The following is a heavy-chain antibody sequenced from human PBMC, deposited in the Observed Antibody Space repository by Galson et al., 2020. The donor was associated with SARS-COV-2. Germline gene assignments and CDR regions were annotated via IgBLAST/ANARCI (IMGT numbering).Heavy chain of an antibody. Sequence: ASVKVSCKASGYTFTGYYMHWVRQAPGQGLEWMGWINTNSGGTNYAQKFQGRVTMTRDTSISTAYMELSRLRSDHTAVCYCARAGGNDWFDPGGQGTLVTVSS. V-gene: IGHV1-2*02. CDR3: ARAGGNDWFDP. D-gene: IGHD2-15*01. J-gene: IGHJ5*02. CDR2: INTNSGGT. CDR1: GYTFTGYY.